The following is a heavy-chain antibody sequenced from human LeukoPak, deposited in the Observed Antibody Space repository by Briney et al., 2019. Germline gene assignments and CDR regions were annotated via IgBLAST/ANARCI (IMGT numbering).Heavy chain of an antibody. CDR1: GGSISSYY. V-gene: IGHV4-59*01. D-gene: IGHD2-2*01. CDR3: TRGVYYCGSTSCYYFDY. CDR2: IYYSGST. Sequence: SETLSLTCTVSGGSISSYYWSWIRQPPGKGLEWIGYIYYSGSTNYNPSLKSRVTISVDTSKNQFSLKLSSVTAADTAVYYCTRGVYYCGSTSCYYFDYWGQGTLVTVSP. J-gene: IGHJ4*02.